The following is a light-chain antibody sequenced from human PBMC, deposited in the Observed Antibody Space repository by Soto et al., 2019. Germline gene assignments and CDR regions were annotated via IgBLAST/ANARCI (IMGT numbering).Light chain of an antibody. CDR1: HSVSSN. Sequence: EIVVSQSPATLSVSKGERATLSCRASHSVSSNLAWYQQKPGQAPRVLIYGASTRATGIPARFSGSGSGTDFTLTISSLEPEDFAVYYCHQRQYWPPITFGQGTRLEIK. CDR3: HQRQYWPPIT. CDR2: GAS. V-gene: IGKV3-15*01. J-gene: IGKJ5*01.